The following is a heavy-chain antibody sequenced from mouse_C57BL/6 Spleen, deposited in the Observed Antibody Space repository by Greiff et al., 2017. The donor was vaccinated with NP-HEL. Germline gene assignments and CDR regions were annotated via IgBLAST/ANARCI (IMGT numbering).Heavy chain of an antibody. D-gene: IGHD1-1*01. CDR1: GYSITSGYY. J-gene: IGHJ2*01. V-gene: IGHV3-6*01. CDR2: ISYDGSN. CDR3: AILNYYGSSPVFDY. Sequence: ESGPGLVKPSQSLSLTCSVTGYSITSGYYWNWIRQFPGNKLEWMGYISYDGSNNYNPSLKNRISITRDTSKNQFFLKLNSVTTEDTATYYCAILNYYGSSPVFDYWGQGTTLTVSS.